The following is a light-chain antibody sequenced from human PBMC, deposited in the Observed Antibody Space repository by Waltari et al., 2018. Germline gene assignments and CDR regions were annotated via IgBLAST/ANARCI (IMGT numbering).Light chain of an antibody. J-gene: IGKJ3*01. V-gene: IGKV3-15*01. CDR2: GAS. CDR3: QQYNNWPPFT. CDR1: QSDSSN. Sequence: EVVLTQSPATLSASPGERATLSCSASQSDSSNLAWYQQKPGQAPRLLIYGASTRATGIPARFSGSGSGTEFTLTISSLQSEDFAVYYCQQYNNWPPFTFGPGTKVDIK.